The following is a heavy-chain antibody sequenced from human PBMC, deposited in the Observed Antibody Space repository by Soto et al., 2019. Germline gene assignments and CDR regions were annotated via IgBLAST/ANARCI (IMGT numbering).Heavy chain of an antibody. V-gene: IGHV3-30-3*01. CDR2: ISYDGSNK. D-gene: IGHD4-17*01. CDR1: GFTFSNYA. Sequence: ESGGGVVQPGRSLRLSCAASGFTFSNYAMHWVRQAPGKGLEWVAVISYDGSNKYYADSVKGRFTISRDNSKNTLYLQMNSLRAEDTAVYYCARRSVTYYFDYWGQGTLVTVSS. CDR3: ARRSVTYYFDY. J-gene: IGHJ4*02.